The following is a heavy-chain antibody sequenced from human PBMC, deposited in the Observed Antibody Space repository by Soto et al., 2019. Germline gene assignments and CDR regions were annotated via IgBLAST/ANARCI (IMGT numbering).Heavy chain of an antibody. D-gene: IGHD1-26*01. Sequence: PGGSLRLSCAASGFTFSSYAMRWVRQATVKGLEWVSAISGSGGSTYYADSVKGRFTISRDNSKNTLYLQMNSLRAEDTAVYYCARRGSGSYYDYWGQGTLVTVSS. CDR3: ARRGSGSYYDY. V-gene: IGHV3-23*01. CDR2: ISGSGGST. J-gene: IGHJ4*02. CDR1: GFTFSSYA.